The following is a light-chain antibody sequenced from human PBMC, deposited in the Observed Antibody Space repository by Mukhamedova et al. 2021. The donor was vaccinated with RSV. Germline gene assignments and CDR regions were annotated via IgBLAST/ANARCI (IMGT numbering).Light chain of an antibody. J-gene: IGLJ2*01. V-gene: IGLV2-14*04. CDR3: SSYTSSSTPV. CDR2: DVS. CDR1: SSDVGGYNY. Sequence: ITISCTGTSSDVGGYNYVSWYQQHPGKAPKLMIYDVSKRPSGVSNRFSGSKSGNTASLTISGLQAEDEADYYCSSYTSSSTPVF.